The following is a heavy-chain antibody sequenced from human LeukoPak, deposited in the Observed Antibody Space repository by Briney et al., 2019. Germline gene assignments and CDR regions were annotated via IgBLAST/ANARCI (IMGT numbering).Heavy chain of an antibody. CDR2: IYRGGST. CDR3: ARDRGDNLNDAFQY. Sequence: GGSLRLSCAASGFIVSSNYMSWVRQAPGKGLEWVSVIYRGGSTYYADSVKGRFTISRDSSKNTLFLQMDSLRAEDTAVYYCARDRGDNLNDAFQYGGQGPLVTVPS. D-gene: IGHD1-20*01. J-gene: IGHJ4*02. CDR1: GFIVSSNY. V-gene: IGHV3-53*01.